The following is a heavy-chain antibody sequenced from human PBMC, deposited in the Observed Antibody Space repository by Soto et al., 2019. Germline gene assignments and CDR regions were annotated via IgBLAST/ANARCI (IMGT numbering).Heavy chain of an antibody. D-gene: IGHD4-4*01. V-gene: IGHV1-69*13. CDR3: AKGSLQRPPYSNYAY. CDR1: GVTFSSYA. Sequence: GASVKVSCKASGVTFSSYAISWVRQAPGQGLEWMGGIIPIFGTANYAQKFQGRVTITADESTSTAYMELSSLRSEDTAVYYCAKGSLQRPPYSNYAYWGQGTLVTVSS. CDR2: IIPIFGTA. J-gene: IGHJ4*02.